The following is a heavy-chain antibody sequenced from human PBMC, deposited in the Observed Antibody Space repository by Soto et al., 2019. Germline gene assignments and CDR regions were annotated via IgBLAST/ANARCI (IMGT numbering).Heavy chain of an antibody. Sequence: ASVKVSCKASGYTFTSYNINWVRQATGQGLEWMGWMNPNSGNTGYEQKFQGRVNMTRNTSISTAYMELSSLRSEDTAVYYCARDYLDIVVVVAATDRGWFDPWGQGTLVTVSS. CDR2: MNPNSGNT. D-gene: IGHD2-15*01. J-gene: IGHJ5*02. CDR3: ARDYLDIVVVVAATDRGWFDP. V-gene: IGHV1-8*01. CDR1: GYTFTSYN.